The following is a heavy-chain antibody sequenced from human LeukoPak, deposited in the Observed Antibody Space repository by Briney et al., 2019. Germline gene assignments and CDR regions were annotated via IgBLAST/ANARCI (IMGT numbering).Heavy chain of an antibody. D-gene: IGHD3-3*01. Sequence: QPGGSLRLSCAASGFTFSSYAMSWVRQAPGKGLEWVSAISGSGGSTYYADSVKGRFTISRDNSKNTLYLQMNSLRAEDTAVYYCAKADYDFWSGYYTRYFDYWGQGTLVTVSS. J-gene: IGHJ4*02. CDR1: GFTFSSYA. CDR2: ISGSGGST. V-gene: IGHV3-23*01. CDR3: AKADYDFWSGYYTRYFDY.